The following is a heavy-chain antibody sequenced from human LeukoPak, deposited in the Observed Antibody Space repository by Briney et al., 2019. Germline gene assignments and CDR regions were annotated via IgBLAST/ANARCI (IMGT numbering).Heavy chain of an antibody. D-gene: IGHD1-26*01. J-gene: IGHJ4*02. Sequence: DSLKISCKGSGYSFTTYWIAWVRQMPGKGLEWMGIIYPGDSDTTYSPSFQGQVTISADKSISTAYLQWSSLKASDTAMYYCARRVHRGGSYSSHSDYWGQGTLVTVSS. CDR2: IYPGDSDT. CDR3: ARRVHRGGSYSSHSDY. CDR1: GYSFTTYW. V-gene: IGHV5-51*01.